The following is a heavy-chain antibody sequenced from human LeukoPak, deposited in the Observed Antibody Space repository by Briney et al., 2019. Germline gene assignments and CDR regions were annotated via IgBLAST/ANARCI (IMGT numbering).Heavy chain of an antibody. CDR3: ARIWFDP. V-gene: IGHV1-8*02. CDR2: MNPNSGNT. CDR1: GYTFTGYY. J-gene: IGHJ5*02. Sequence: EASVKVSCKASGYTFTGYYMHWVRQAPGQGLEWMGWMNPNSGNTGYAQKFRGRVTMTRNTSISTAYMELSSLRSEDTAVYYCARIWFDPWGQGTLVTVSS.